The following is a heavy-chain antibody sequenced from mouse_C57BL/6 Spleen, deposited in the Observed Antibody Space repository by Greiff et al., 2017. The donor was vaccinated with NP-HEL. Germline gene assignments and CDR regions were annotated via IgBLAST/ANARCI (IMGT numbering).Heavy chain of an antibody. D-gene: IGHD2-2*01. CDR3: ARSGLNLYGYEFDY. Sequence: EVKLVESGPELVKPGASVKIPCKASGYTFTDYNMDWVKQSHGKSLEWIGDINPNNGGTIYNQKFKGKATLTVDKSSSTAYMELRSLTSEDTAVYYCARSGLNLYGYEFDYWGQGTTLTVSS. CDR2: INPNNGGT. J-gene: IGHJ2*01. CDR1: GYTFTDYN. V-gene: IGHV1-18*01.